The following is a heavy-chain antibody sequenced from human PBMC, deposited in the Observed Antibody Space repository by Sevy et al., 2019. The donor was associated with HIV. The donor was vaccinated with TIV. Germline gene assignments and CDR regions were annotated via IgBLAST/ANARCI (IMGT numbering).Heavy chain of an antibody. J-gene: IGHJ4*02. CDR3: AKEGPGYNYDSSGYFPS. D-gene: IGHD3-22*01. CDR1: GFSFSTYA. CDR2: ISGSGSNT. Sequence: GGSLRLSCAASGFSFSTYAMTWVRQAPGKGLEWVSAISGSGSNTYNADSVKGRFTISRHNSKKTLYLQMNSLRAEDTAVYYCAKEGPGYNYDSSGYFPSWGQGTLVTVSS. V-gene: IGHV3-23*01.